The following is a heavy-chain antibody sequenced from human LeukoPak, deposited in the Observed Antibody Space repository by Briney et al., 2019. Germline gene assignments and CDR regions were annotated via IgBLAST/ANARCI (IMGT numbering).Heavy chain of an antibody. V-gene: IGHV3-43*02. CDR2: ISGDGVST. CDR3: ARESGKFDY. Sequence: GGSLRLSCVASGLPIADFAMHWVRQAPGKGLEWVSLISGDGVSTFYADSVKGRFSISRDNSKNSLSLEMNSLRTEDTAMYYCARESGKFDYWGQGTLVAVSA. CDR1: GLPIADFA. J-gene: IGHJ4*02.